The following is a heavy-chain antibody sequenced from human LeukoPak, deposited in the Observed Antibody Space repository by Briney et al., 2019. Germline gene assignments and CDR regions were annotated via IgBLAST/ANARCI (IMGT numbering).Heavy chain of an antibody. CDR2: LSGSGFST. V-gene: IGHV3-23*01. Sequence: GGSLRLSCAASGFTFSSYAMTWVRQAPGKGLECVSGLSGSGFSTYYSDSVKGRFTISRDNSKNTLYLQMNSLRAEDTAVFYCAKAYSDFPYYFDYWGQGTLVTVSS. CDR3: AKAYSDFPYYFDY. CDR1: GFTFSSYA. D-gene: IGHD4-11*01. J-gene: IGHJ4*02.